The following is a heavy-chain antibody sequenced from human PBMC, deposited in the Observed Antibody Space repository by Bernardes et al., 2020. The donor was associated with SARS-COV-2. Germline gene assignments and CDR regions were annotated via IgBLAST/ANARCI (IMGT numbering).Heavy chain of an antibody. CDR2: IWYDGSNK. J-gene: IGHJ4*02. Sequence: VGSLSLSCAASGFTFSSYGMHWVRQAPGKGLEWVAVIWYDGSNKYYADSVKGRFTISRDNSKNTLYLQMNSLRAEDTAVYYCAKDPDLWIAVAGPLGYFDYWGQGTLVTVSS. V-gene: IGHV3-33*06. CDR3: AKDPDLWIAVAGPLGYFDY. D-gene: IGHD6-19*01. CDR1: GFTFSSYG.